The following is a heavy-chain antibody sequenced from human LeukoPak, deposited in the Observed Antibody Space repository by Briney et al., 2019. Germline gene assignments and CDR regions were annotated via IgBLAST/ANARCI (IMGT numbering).Heavy chain of an antibody. CDR2: IYYSGST. J-gene: IGHJ6*03. CDR1: GGSISSYY. CDR3: ARDRSGQYSYGRVGSYYYMDV. D-gene: IGHD5-18*01. V-gene: IGHV4-59*01. Sequence: SETLSLTSTVSGGSISSYYWSWIRQPPGKGLEWIGYIYYSGSTNYNPSLKSRVTVSVDTSKNQFSLKLSSVTAADTAVYYCARDRSGQYSYGRVGSYYYMDVWGKGTTVTVSS.